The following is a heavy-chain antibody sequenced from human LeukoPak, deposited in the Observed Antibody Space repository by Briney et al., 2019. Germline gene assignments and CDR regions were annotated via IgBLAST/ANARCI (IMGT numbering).Heavy chain of an antibody. Sequence: SETLSLTCTVSGGSISSYYWSWIRQPPGEGLEWVGYIYYSGSTNYNPSLKSRVTISVDTSKNQFSLKLSSVTAADTAVYYCARHNEVGAPIDAFDIWGQGTMVTVSS. V-gene: IGHV4-59*08. D-gene: IGHD1-26*01. CDR2: IYYSGST. CDR3: ARHNEVGAPIDAFDI. J-gene: IGHJ3*02. CDR1: GGSISSYY.